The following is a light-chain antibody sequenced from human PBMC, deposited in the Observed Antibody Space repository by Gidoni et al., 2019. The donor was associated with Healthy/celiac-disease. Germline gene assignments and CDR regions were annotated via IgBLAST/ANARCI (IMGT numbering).Light chain of an antibody. V-gene: IGKV2-28*01. CDR1: QSLLHSNGYNY. Sequence: DIVMTQSLLSLPVTPGEPASISCRSSQSLLHSNGYNYLDWYLQKPGQSPQLLIYLGSNRASGVPDRFSGSGSGTDFTLKISRVEAEDVGVYYCKQALQTLTFGGGTKVEIK. J-gene: IGKJ4*01. CDR3: KQALQTLT. CDR2: LGS.